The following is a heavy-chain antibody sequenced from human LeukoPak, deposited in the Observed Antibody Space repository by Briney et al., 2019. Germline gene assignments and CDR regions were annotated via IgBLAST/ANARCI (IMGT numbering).Heavy chain of an antibody. CDR1: GFTFSSYA. D-gene: IGHD2-15*01. V-gene: IGHV3-23*01. Sequence: PGGYLRLSCAASGFTFSSYAMSWVPQAPGKGLEWVSAISGSGGSTYYADSVKGRVTIPRDNSKNTLYLQMNSLRAEDTAIYYCAKVMRGVIVVVVAATLPFDYWGQGTLVTVSS. J-gene: IGHJ4*02. CDR2: ISGSGGST. CDR3: AKVMRGVIVVVVAATLPFDY.